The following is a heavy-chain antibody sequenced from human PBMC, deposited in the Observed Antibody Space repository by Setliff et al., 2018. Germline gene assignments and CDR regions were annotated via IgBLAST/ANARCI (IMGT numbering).Heavy chain of an antibody. D-gene: IGHD1-26*01. CDR1: GGSISTDHYY. J-gene: IGHJ4*02. CDR2: IDYTGNT. CDR3: AAPGGGSYRL. V-gene: IGHV4-39*01. Sequence: SETLSLTCTASGGSISTDHYYWGWIRQPPGKGLEWIGSIDYTGNTWHNPSLKSRVTISVDTSKNQFSLNLSSVTAADTAVYYCAAPGGGSYRLWGQGTLVTVSS.